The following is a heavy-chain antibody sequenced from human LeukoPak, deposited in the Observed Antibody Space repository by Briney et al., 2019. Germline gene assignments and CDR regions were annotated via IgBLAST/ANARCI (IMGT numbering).Heavy chain of an antibody. CDR1: GDSVSSNSAA. V-gene: IGHV6-1*01. CDR3: AREIMVRGVTDAFDI. D-gene: IGHD3-10*01. Sequence: SQTLSLTCAISGDSVSSNSAAWNWIRQSPSRGLEWLGRTYYRSKWYNDYAVSVKGRITINPDTSKNHFSLQLNSVTPEDTAVYYCAREIMVRGVTDAFDIWGQGTMVTVSS. J-gene: IGHJ3*02. CDR2: TYYRSKWYN.